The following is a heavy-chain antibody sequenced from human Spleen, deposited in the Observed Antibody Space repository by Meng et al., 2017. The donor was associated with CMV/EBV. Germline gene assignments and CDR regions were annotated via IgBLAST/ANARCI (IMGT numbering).Heavy chain of an antibody. J-gene: IGHJ6*02. D-gene: IGHD2-2*01. CDR1: GYTFTGYY. CDR3: AREDCSSTSCYYHYGMDV. V-gene: IGHV1-2*02. Sequence: ASVKVSCKTSGYTFTGYYMFWVRQAPGQGLEWMGWINPNSGGTNYAQKFQGRVTMTRDTSISTAYMELSRLRSDDTAVYYCAREDCSSTSCYYHYGMDVWGQGTTVTVSS. CDR2: INPNSGGT.